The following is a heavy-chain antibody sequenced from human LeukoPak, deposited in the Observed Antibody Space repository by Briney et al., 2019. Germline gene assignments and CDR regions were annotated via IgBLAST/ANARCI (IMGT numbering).Heavy chain of an antibody. CDR1: GFTFSSYE. CDR3: ASNSGSAGPLYFDY. Sequence: GGSLRLSCAASGFTFSSYEMNWFRQDPGKGLEWVSYISSSGSTIYYADSVKGRFTISRDNAKSSLYLQMNSLRAEDTAVYYCASNSGSAGPLYFDYWGQGALVTVSS. D-gene: IGHD1-26*01. V-gene: IGHV3-48*03. CDR2: ISSSGSTI. J-gene: IGHJ4*02.